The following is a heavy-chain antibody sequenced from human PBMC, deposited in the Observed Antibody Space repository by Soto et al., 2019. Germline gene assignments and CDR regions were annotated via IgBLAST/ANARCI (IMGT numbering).Heavy chain of an antibody. J-gene: IGHJ4*02. CDR1: GFTFSSYA. V-gene: IGHV3-23*01. Sequence: GGSLRLSCAASGFTFSSYAMSWVRQAPGKGLEWVSAISGSGGSTYYADSVKGRFTISRDNSKNTLYLQMNSLRAEDTAVYYCVKSQAGYCSSTSCYREIPFDYWGQGTLVTVSS. CDR3: VKSQAGYCSSTSCYREIPFDY. D-gene: IGHD2-2*02. CDR2: ISGSGGST.